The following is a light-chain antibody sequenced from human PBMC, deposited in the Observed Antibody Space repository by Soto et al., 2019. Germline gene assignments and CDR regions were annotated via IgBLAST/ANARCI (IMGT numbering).Light chain of an antibody. CDR3: QKYNNWPPGK. J-gene: IGKJ1*01. Sequence: EVVMTQSPATLSVSPGETATLSCRASQSLTTYLAWYQQKPDQAPRLLIYGISTRATDIPARFSGSGSGTEFTLTISRLQSEDFAVYYCQKYNNWPPGKFGQGTKVDIK. V-gene: IGKV3-15*01. CDR1: QSLTTY. CDR2: GIS.